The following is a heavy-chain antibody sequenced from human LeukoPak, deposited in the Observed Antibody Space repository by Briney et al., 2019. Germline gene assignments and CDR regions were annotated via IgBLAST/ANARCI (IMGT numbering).Heavy chain of an antibody. Sequence: GGSLRLSCAVSGFTFNTYNMNWVRQAPGTGLEWVSSISSSSSYIYYADSVKGRFTISRDNPKNSLYLQMSSLRAEDTAVYYCAKGPPAMIVVVITPPDYWGQGTLVTVSS. V-gene: IGHV3-21*01. CDR1: GFTFNTYN. D-gene: IGHD3-22*01. J-gene: IGHJ4*02. CDR2: ISSSSSYI. CDR3: AKGPPAMIVVVITPPDY.